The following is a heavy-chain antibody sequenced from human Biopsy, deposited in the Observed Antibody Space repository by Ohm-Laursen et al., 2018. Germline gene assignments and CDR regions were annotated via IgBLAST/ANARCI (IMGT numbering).Heavy chain of an antibody. J-gene: IGHJ4*02. CDR2: INSDGSST. V-gene: IGHV3-74*01. Sequence: SLRLSCAASGFTFSGFSMYWVRQAPGKGLVWVSRINSDGSSTNYADAVKGRFTISRDNAKNTVFLQMNSLRAEDTAVYYCTRAEAGSGSLLYFDYWGQGTLVTVSS. CDR3: TRAEAGSGSLLYFDY. CDR1: GFTFSGFS. D-gene: IGHD3-10*01.